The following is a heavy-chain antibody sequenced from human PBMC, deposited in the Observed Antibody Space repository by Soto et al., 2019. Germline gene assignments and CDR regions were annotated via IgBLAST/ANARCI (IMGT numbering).Heavy chain of an antibody. D-gene: IGHD2-2*02. CDR2: ISAYNGNT. V-gene: IGHV1-18*04. J-gene: IGHJ6*02. Sequence: QVQLVQSGAEVKKPGASVKVSCKASGYTFTSYGISWVRQAPGQGLEWMGWISAYNGNTNYAQKLQGRVTMTTDTSTSTAYMELRSLRSDDTAVYYWAKCGYLLLYHYYYYGMDVWGQGTTVTVSS. CDR3: AKCGYLLLYHYYYYGMDV. CDR1: GYTFTSYG.